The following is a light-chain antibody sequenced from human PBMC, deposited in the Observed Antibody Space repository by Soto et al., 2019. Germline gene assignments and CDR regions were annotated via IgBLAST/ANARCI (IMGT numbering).Light chain of an antibody. J-gene: IGKJ1*01. CDR3: QHRT. Sequence: EIVLTQSQATLSVSPGERATLSCRASQFVSNNIAWYQQKPGQAPRLLIYGASTRASGIPARFSGSGSGTEFTLTISSLQSEDFAVYCCQHRTFGQGTKVQV. CDR2: GAS. V-gene: IGKV3-15*01. CDR1: QFVSNN.